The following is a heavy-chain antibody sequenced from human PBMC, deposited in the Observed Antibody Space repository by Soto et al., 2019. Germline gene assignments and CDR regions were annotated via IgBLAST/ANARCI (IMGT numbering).Heavy chain of an antibody. CDR3: AKDRHYYGSGSLYYYMDV. Sequence: GGSLRLSCAASGFTFSSYGMHWVRQAPGKGLEWVAVISYDGSNKYYADSVKGRFTISRDNSKNTLYLQMNSLRAEDTAVYYCAKDRHYYGSGSLYYYMDVWGKGTTVTVSS. V-gene: IGHV3-30*18. CDR2: ISYDGSNK. CDR1: GFTFSSYG. J-gene: IGHJ6*03. D-gene: IGHD3-10*01.